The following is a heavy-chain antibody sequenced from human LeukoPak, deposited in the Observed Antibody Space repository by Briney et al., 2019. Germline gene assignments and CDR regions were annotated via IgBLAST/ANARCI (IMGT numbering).Heavy chain of an antibody. Sequence: SETLSLTCTVSGGSISSGSYYWSWIRQPAGNGLEWIGRIYTSGSTNYNPSLKSRVTISVDTSKNQFSLKLSSVTAADTAVYYCAIEGRIAAAGRLDYWGQGTLVTVSS. D-gene: IGHD6-13*01. V-gene: IGHV4-61*02. CDR2: IYTSGST. CDR3: AIEGRIAAAGRLDY. CDR1: GGSISSGSYY. J-gene: IGHJ4*02.